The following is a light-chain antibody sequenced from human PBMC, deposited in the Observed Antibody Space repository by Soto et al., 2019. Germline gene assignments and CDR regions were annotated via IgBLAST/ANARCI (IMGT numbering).Light chain of an antibody. CDR1: QSVSNNY. J-gene: IGKJ1*01. CDR3: LQDHDDSWT. CDR2: GAS. V-gene: IGKV3-20*01. Sequence: EIVLTQSPGTLSLSPGERATLSCRASQSVSNNYLAWYQQKPGQAPRLLIYGASNRATGIPDRFSGSGSGTDFTLTISRLEPDDFATYYCLQDHDDSWTFGQGTKVDIK.